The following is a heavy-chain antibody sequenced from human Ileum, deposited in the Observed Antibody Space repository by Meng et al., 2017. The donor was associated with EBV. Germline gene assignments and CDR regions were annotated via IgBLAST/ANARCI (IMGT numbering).Heavy chain of an antibody. D-gene: IGHD6-6*01. J-gene: IGHJ5*02. V-gene: IGHV2-5*02. CDR2: IYGDDEK. Sequence: QITLKESGPTLVKPTQTLTLTFTFSGFSLSTSGVGVGWIRQPPGKALECLAIIYGDDEKRYSPSLESRLTVTKDTSKNQVVLTMTNMVPVDTATYYCARAAARPSDWFDPWGQGTLFNVSS. CDR3: ARAAARPSDWFDP. CDR1: GFSLSTSGVG.